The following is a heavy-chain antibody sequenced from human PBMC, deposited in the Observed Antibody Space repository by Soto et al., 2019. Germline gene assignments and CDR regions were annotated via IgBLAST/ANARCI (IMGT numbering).Heavy chain of an antibody. CDR3: AKDADTASIDY. CDR1: GFTFSSYA. D-gene: IGHD5-18*01. Sequence: PGGSLRLSCAASGFTFSSYAMKWVRQAPGKGLEWVSLIGESGTPTYYADSVKGRFTISRDNSKNTLYLQMNSLRAEDTAVYYCAKDADTASIDYWGQGTLVTVSS. CDR2: IGESGTPT. V-gene: IGHV3-23*01. J-gene: IGHJ4*02.